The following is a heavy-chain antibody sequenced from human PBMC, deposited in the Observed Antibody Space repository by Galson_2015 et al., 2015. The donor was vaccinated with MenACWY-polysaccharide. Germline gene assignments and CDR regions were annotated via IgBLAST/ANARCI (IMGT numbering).Heavy chain of an antibody. D-gene: IGHD2-15*01. J-gene: IGHJ4*02. Sequence: SLRLSCAASGFTFSSFAMSWVRQAPGKGLEWVSGISGSGDSTYYADSVKARFTISRDNSKNTLFLQINSLRTEDTAIYYCAKDWLEPKLHSFDASRQGTLGTVSS. CDR3: AKDWLEPKLHSFDA. CDR2: ISGSGDST. V-gene: IGHV3-23*01. CDR1: GFTFSSFA.